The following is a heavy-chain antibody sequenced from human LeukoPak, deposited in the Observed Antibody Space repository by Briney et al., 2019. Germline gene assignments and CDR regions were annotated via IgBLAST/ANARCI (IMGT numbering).Heavy chain of an antibody. CDR1: GFTFSSYG. CDR2: IWYDGSNK. V-gene: IGHV3-33*03. J-gene: IGHJ4*02. Sequence: GRSLRLSCAASGFTFSSYGMHWVRQAPGKGLEWVAVIWYDGSNKYYADSVKGRFTISRDNAKNSLYLQMNSLRAEDTALYYCAKVSPDYCSSTSCYMGNFDYWGQGTLVTVSS. D-gene: IGHD2-2*02. CDR3: AKVSPDYCSSTSCYMGNFDY.